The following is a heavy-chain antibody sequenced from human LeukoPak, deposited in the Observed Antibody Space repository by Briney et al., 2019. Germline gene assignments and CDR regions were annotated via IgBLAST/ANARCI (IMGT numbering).Heavy chain of an antibody. J-gene: IGHJ6*02. Sequence: ASVKVSCKASGYTFTIYGISWVRRAPGQGLEWMGWISAYNGNTNYAQKLQGRVAMTTDTSTSTAYMELRSLRSDDTAVYYCARVLGATSPYGMDVWGQGTTVTVSS. CDR1: GYTFTIYG. CDR2: ISAYNGNT. D-gene: IGHD1-26*01. CDR3: ARVLGATSPYGMDV. V-gene: IGHV1-18*01.